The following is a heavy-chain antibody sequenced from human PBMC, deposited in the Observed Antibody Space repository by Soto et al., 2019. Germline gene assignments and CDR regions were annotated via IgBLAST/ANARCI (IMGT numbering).Heavy chain of an antibody. CDR3: ARGPGGPDGPGDY. Sequence: GSSVKVSCKASGYTFTSYAMHWVRQAPGQRLEWMGWINAGNGNTKYSQKFQGRVTITRDTSASTAYMELSSLRSEDTAVYYCARGPGGPDGPGDYWGQGTLVTVSS. CDR2: INAGNGNT. V-gene: IGHV1-3*01. J-gene: IGHJ4*02. CDR1: GYTFTSYA. D-gene: IGHD2-15*01.